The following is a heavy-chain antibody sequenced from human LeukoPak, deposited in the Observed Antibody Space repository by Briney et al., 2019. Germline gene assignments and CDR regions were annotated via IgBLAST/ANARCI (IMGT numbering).Heavy chain of an antibody. CDR1: GYTFTNYG. D-gene: IGHD3-10*01. CDR2: ISAYNGNA. J-gene: IGHJ4*02. Sequence: WASVKVSCKASGYTFTNYGITWVRQVPGQGLEWLGWISAYNGNANYAQNLQDRVTLTSDTSTSTAYMELRSLRSDDTGIYYCARTPKRFGELHQPGDSWGQGTLLTVSS. V-gene: IGHV1-18*01. CDR3: ARTPKRFGELHQPGDS.